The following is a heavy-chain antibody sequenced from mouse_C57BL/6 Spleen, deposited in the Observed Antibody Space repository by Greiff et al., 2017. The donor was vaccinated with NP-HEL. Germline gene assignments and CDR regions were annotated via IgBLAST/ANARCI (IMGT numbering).Heavy chain of an antibody. CDR1: GYTFTSYW. CDR3: ARTPNYYYGRDFDY. D-gene: IGHD1-1*01. J-gene: IGHJ2*01. CDR2: INPSNGGT. Sequence: QVQLQQSGTELVKPGASVKLSCKASGYTFTSYWMHWVKQRPGQGLEWIGNINPSNGGTNYNEKFKSKATLTVDKSSSTAYMQLSSLTSEDSAVYYCARTPNYYYGRDFDYWGQGTTLTVSS. V-gene: IGHV1-53*01.